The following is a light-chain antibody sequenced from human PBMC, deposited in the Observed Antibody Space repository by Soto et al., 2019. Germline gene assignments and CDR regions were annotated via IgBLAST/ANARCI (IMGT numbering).Light chain of an antibody. V-gene: IGLV2-8*01. CDR2: EVI. J-gene: IGLJ3*02. CDR1: SSDVGDYNY. CDR3: SSYAGSNNSL. Sequence: QSALTQPPSASGSPGQSVTISCTGTSSDVGDYNYVSWYQQHPGTAPKLMIYEVIKRPSGVPDRFSGSKSGNTASLTVSGLQTEAEADYYCSSYAGSNNSLFGGGTKLTVL.